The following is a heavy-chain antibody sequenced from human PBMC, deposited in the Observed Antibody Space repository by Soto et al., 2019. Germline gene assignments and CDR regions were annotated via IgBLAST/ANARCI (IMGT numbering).Heavy chain of an antibody. Sequence: GGSLRLSCAASGFSFSSYGMHWVRQDPGKGLEWVAVISYDGSNKYYADSVKGRFTISRDNSKNTLYLQMNSLRAEDTAVYYCAKDQAPVVAATPYYYYYGMDVWGQGTTVTVSS. CDR3: AKDQAPVVAATPYYYYYGMDV. D-gene: IGHD2-15*01. J-gene: IGHJ6*02. CDR2: ISYDGSNK. CDR1: GFSFSSYG. V-gene: IGHV3-30*18.